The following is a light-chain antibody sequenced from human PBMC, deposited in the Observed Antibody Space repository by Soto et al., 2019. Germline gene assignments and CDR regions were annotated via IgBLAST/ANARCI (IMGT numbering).Light chain of an antibody. J-gene: IGKJ1*01. CDR1: QNVDNNY. CDR2: DAS. V-gene: IGKV3-20*01. Sequence: TLSPGTLSLSPGETATLSCRASQNVDNNYLAWYQQRPGQAPRLLIYDASSRVTGIPDRFRGSGSGTDFTLTISRLEPQDFAVYFCQHYGYSAGTFGPGTKV. CDR3: QHYGYSAGT.